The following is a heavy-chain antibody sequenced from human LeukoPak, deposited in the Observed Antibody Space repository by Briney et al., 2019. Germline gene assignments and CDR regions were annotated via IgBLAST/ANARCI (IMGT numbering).Heavy chain of an antibody. CDR3: ARELTVRGVGYFDY. Sequence: ASVKVSCKASGYTFTSYGISWVRQAPGQGLEWMGWISAYNGNTNYAQKLQGRVTMTTDTSTSTAYMELRSLRSDDTAVYYCARELTVRGVGYFDYWGQGTLVTFSS. CDR1: GYTFTSYG. V-gene: IGHV1-18*01. D-gene: IGHD3-10*01. CDR2: ISAYNGNT. J-gene: IGHJ4*02.